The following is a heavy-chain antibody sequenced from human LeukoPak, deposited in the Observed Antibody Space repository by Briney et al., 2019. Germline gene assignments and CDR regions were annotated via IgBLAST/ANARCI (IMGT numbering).Heavy chain of an antibody. Sequence: SETLSLTCAVYGGSFSGYYWSWIRQPPGKGLEWIGEINHSGSTNYNPSLKSRVTISVDTSKNQFSLKLSSVTAADTAVYYCASDKGYYDSSGYYHDAFDIWGQGTMVTVSS. V-gene: IGHV4-34*01. CDR2: INHSGST. J-gene: IGHJ3*02. D-gene: IGHD3-22*01. CDR1: GGSFSGYY. CDR3: ASDKGYYDSSGYYHDAFDI.